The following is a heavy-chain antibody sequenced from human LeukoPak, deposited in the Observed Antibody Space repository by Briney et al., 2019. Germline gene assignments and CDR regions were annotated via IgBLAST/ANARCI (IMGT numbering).Heavy chain of an antibody. CDR3: ARPYYYDSRIDP. D-gene: IGHD3-22*01. Sequence: SETLSLTCTVSGGSISSHYWRWIRQPPGKGLEWIGYIYYSGSTNYNPSLKSRVTISVDTSKNQFSLKLSSVTAADTAVYYCARPYYYDSRIDPWGQGILVTVSS. CDR2: IYYSGST. J-gene: IGHJ5*02. CDR1: GGSISSHY. V-gene: IGHV4-59*08.